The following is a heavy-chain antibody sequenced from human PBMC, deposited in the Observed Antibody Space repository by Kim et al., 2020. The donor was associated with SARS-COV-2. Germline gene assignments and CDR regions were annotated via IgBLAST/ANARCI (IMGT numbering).Heavy chain of an antibody. CDR2: INPNSGGT. V-gene: IGHV1-2*02. Sequence: ASVKVSCKASGYTFTGYYMHWVRQAPGQGLEWMGWINPNSGGTNYAQKFQGRVTMTRDTSISTAYMELSRLRSDDTAVYYCARDRGTIFGGEYYYYGMDVWGQGTTVTVSS. J-gene: IGHJ6*02. CDR3: ARDRGTIFGGEYYYYGMDV. CDR1: GYTFTGYY. D-gene: IGHD3-3*01.